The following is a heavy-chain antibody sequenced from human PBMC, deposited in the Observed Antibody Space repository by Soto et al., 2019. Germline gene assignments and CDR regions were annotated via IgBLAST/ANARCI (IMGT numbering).Heavy chain of an antibody. J-gene: IGHJ6*03. V-gene: IGHV4-39*01. Sequence: LQLQVSGPGLVKPSETLSLTCTVSGGSLGSSSYYWGWIRQPPGKGLEWVASSGGTDYNPSLKSRISISVDTSKRQVTLKLSSVTAADTAVYYCARHIRGETMVPGVITDFYYYYMDVWDKGTTVTVSS. D-gene: IGHD3-10*01. CDR2: SGGT. CDR3: ARHIRGETMVPGVITDFYYYYMDV. CDR1: GGSLGSSSYY.